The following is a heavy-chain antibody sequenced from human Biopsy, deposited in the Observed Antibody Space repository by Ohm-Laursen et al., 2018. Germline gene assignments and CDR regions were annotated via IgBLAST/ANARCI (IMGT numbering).Heavy chain of an antibody. J-gene: IGHJ4*02. CDR2: IIPMFGTA. V-gene: IGHV1-69*13. CDR1: GGTFINYA. D-gene: IGHD1-26*01. Sequence: AASVKVSCKASGGTFINYAISWVRHAPGQGLEWMGGIIPMFGTANYAQMFQGRVTISADESTSTSYMELSSLTTEDTAIYYCARGPHSGSHSCFDYWGRGTLVTVSS. CDR3: ARGPHSGSHSCFDY.